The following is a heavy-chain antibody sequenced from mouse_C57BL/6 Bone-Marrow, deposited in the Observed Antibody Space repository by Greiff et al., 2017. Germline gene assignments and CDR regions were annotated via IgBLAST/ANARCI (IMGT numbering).Heavy chain of an antibody. J-gene: IGHJ2*01. D-gene: IGHD4-1*01. CDR3: ARRGNWDDY. V-gene: IGHV5-6*02. Sequence: EVKLVESGGDLVKPGGSLKLSRAASGFTFSSYGMSWVRQTPDKRLEWVATISSGGSYTYYPDSVKGRFTISRDNAKNTLYLQMSSLKSEDTAMYYCARRGNWDDYWGQGTTLTVSS. CDR2: ISSGGSYT. CDR1: GFTFSSYG.